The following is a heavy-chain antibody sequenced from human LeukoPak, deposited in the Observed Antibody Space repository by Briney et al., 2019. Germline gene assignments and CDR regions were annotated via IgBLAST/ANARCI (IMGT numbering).Heavy chain of an antibody. CDR2: IQPDGSEQ. D-gene: IGHD3-16*01. V-gene: IGHV3-7*01. J-gene: IGHJ5*02. Sequence: PGGSLRLSCAVSKFTFTFSSSWMSWVRQAPGKGLEWVGNIQPDGSEQYPVDSVKGPFTISRDNARKLVFLQMNSLRVEDTAVYYCARQSYAKFDPWGQGTLVTVSS. CDR3: ARQSYAKFDP. CDR1: KFTFTFSSSW.